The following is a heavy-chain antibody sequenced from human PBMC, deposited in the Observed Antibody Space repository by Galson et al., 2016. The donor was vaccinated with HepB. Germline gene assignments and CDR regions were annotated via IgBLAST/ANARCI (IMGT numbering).Heavy chain of an antibody. V-gene: IGHV3-7*01. CDR1: GFIFTNYW. D-gene: IGHD6-19*01. J-gene: IGHJ6*02. CDR3: ARDSGTTYDNGWFDAMDI. Sequence: SLRLSCAASGFIFTNYWMTWVRQAPGKRLEWVANIKMDGSETNYADSVKGRFTVFRDNARNSLNLQIYSLRAEDTAVYYCARDSGTTYDNGWFDAMDIWGQGTAVTVSS. CDR2: IKMDGSET.